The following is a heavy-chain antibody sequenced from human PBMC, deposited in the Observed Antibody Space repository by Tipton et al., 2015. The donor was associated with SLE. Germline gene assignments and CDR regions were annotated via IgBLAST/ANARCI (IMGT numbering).Heavy chain of an antibody. CDR3: VRYMTKVTPYNYYGFDV. CDR1: GGSISTYY. V-gene: IGHV4-59*08. Sequence: LRLSCTVSGGSISTYYWSWIRQPPGKGLEWIGYVHNSGSSNYNPSLKRRVTFSVDTSKNQVSLKLTSVTAADTALYYCVRYMTKVTPYNYYGFDVWGQGTTVIASS. J-gene: IGHJ6*02. CDR2: VHNSGSS. D-gene: IGHD4-17*01.